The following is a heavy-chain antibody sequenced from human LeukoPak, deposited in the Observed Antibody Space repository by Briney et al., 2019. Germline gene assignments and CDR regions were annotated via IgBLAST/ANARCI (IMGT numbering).Heavy chain of an antibody. CDR1: GFTFSSYA. CDR2: ISGSGGST. CDR3: AKVPDLITIFGVVIPMRFDY. Sequence: PGGSLTLSCAASGFTFSSYAMSWVRQAPGKGLEWVSAISGSGGSTYYADSVKGRFTISRDNSKNTLYLQMNSLRAEDTAVYYCAKVPDLITIFGVVIPMRFDYWGQGTLVTVSS. V-gene: IGHV3-23*01. J-gene: IGHJ4*02. D-gene: IGHD3-3*01.